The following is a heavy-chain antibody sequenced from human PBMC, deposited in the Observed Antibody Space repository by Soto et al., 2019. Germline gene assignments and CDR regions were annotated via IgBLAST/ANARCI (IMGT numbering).Heavy chain of an antibody. CDR3: APSPGYEVSWFDP. CDR2: IIPIFGTA. V-gene: IGHV1-69*13. CDR1: GGPFSSYA. D-gene: IGHD3-9*01. Sequence: GASVKVSCKASGGPFSSYAISGVRQAPGQGLEWMGGIIPIFGTANYAQKFQGRVTITADESTSTAYMELSSLRSEDTAVYYCAPSPGYEVSWFDPWGQGTLVTVSS. J-gene: IGHJ5*02.